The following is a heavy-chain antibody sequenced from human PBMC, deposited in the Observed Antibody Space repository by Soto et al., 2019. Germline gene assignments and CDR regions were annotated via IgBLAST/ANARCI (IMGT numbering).Heavy chain of an antibody. V-gene: IGHV3-20*04. CDR1: GFIFDDYG. D-gene: IGHD1-1*01. Sequence: RPGGSLRLSCAASGFIFDDYGMTWVRQVPGKGLEWVSGVNWNGDTTVYADSVKGRFTISRDDARNSLYLQMNSLRDEDTAVYYCAREWNPLNWFDPWGQGTLVTVSS. CDR2: VNWNGDTT. CDR3: AREWNPLNWFDP. J-gene: IGHJ5*02.